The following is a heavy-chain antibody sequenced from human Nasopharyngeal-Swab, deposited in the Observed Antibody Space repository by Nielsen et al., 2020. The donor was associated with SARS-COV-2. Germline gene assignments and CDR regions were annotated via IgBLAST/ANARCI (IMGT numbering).Heavy chain of an antibody. CDR1: GFTFSNHA. J-gene: IGHJ6*02. CDR2: ISGTGGRT. V-gene: IGHV3-23*01. CDR3: ARHFGSGTNYYYYYHGMDV. D-gene: IGHD3-10*01. Sequence: GESLKISCAASGFTFSNHAMSWVRQAPGKGLEWVSAISGTGGRTYYADSVKGRFTISRDNSKNTLYLQMNSLRVEDTAVYSCARHFGSGTNYYYYYHGMDVWGQGTTVTVSS.